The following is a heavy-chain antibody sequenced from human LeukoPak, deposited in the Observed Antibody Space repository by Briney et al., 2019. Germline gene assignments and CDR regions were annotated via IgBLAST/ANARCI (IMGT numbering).Heavy chain of an antibody. Sequence: GGSLRLSCAASGITFSSYWMHWVRQAPGKGLVWVSRINGDGSSTTYADSVQGRFTISRDNAKNTLHLQMNSLRAEDTAVYYCAREKHDAFDIWGEGTMVTVSS. V-gene: IGHV3-74*01. CDR3: AREKHDAFDI. J-gene: IGHJ3*02. CDR2: INGDGSST. CDR1: GITFSSYW.